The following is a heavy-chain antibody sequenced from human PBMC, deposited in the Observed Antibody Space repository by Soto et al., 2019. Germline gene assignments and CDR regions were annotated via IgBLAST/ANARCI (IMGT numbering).Heavy chain of an antibody. V-gene: IGHV1-18*01. D-gene: IGHD6-6*01. CDR2: ICAYNGNT. CDR3: ARGFVMEHYSSSVNFAY. CDR1: GYTFTSYG. J-gene: IGHJ4*02. Sequence: QVQLVQSGAEVKKPGASVKVSCKASGYTFTSYGISWVRQAPGQGLEWMGWICAYNGNTKYAQKLQGRVTMTTDTSTSTVCMNMRSLRSDDTAVYYCARGFVMEHYSSSVNFAYWGQETLVTVFS.